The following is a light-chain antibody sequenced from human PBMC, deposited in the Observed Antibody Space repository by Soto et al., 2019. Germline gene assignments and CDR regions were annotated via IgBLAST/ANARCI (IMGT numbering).Light chain of an antibody. J-gene: IGLJ2*01. Sequence: QAVVTQEPSLTVSPGGTVTLTCGSSTGAVTSGHYPYWFQQKPGQAPRTLIYDTSNKHSWAPARFSGSLLGGKAALTLSGAQPEDEAESYCLLSYSGAHVVFGGGTKVTVL. CDR2: DTS. CDR1: TGAVTSGHY. CDR3: LLSYSGAHVV. V-gene: IGLV7-46*01.